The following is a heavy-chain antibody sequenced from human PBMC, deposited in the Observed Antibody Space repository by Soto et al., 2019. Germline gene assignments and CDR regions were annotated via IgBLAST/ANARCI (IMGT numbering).Heavy chain of an antibody. J-gene: IGHJ6*02. V-gene: IGHV1-18*04. CDR1: GYTFTSYG. Sequence: ASVKVSCKASGYTFTSYGISWVRQAPGHGLEWMGWISAYNGNTNYAQKLQGRVTMTTDTSTSTAYMELRSLRSDDTAVYYCARSRYCSSTSCYRGAYYYYYGMDVWGQGTTVTVSS. CDR2: ISAYNGNT. D-gene: IGHD2-2*02. CDR3: ARSRYCSSTSCYRGAYYYYYGMDV.